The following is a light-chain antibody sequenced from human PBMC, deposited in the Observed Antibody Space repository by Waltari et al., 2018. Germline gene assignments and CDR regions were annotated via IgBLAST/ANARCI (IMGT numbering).Light chain of an antibody. Sequence: QSALTQPASVSGSPGQSITISCTGTASDDAFYNYVSWYQQHPGKAPKVIIYDVSERPSGVSNRFSGSKSGNSAFLTISGLQAEDEADYYCNSYTGSSSWVFGGGTKLTV. CDR1: ASDDAFYNY. J-gene: IGLJ3*02. V-gene: IGLV2-14*03. CDR3: NSYTGSSSWV. CDR2: DVS.